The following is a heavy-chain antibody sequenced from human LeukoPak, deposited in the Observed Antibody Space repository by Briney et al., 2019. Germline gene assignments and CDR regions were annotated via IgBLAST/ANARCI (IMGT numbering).Heavy chain of an antibody. J-gene: IGHJ5*02. CDR3: ARTRMAGTGGWFDP. V-gene: IGHV4-4*07. CDR1: GGSISSYY. D-gene: IGHD6-19*01. Sequence: SETLSLTCTVSGGSISSYYWSWIRQPAGKGLEWIGRIYTSGSTNYNPSLKGRVTMSVDTSKNQFSLKLSSVTAADTAMYYYARTRMAGTGGWFDPWGQGTLVTVSS. CDR2: IYTSGST.